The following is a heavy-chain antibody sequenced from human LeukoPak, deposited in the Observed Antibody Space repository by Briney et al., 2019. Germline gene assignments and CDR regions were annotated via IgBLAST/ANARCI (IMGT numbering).Heavy chain of an antibody. CDR3: ARDDPFYHYMDV. V-gene: IGHV3-21*01. J-gene: IGHJ6*03. CDR1: GFTFSTYN. Sequence: GGSLRLSCAASGFTFSTYNMNWVRKAPGKGLEWVSSIKYADSVKGRFTISRDNTRNSLYLQMNSLTADDMAVYYCARDDPFYHYMDVWGKGTTVTVSS. D-gene: IGHD3-16*01. CDR2: I.